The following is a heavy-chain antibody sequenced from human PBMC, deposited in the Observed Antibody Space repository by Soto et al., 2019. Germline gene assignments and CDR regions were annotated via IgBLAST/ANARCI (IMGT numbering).Heavy chain of an antibody. V-gene: IGHV3-23*01. D-gene: IGHD3-9*01. CDR2: ISGSGGST. Sequence: PGGSLRLSCAASGFTFSSYAMSWVRQAPGKGLEWVSAISGSGGSTYYADSVKGRFTISRDNSKNTLYLQMNSLRAEDTAVYYCAKGVGPLRYFDWLSLDYWGQGTLVTVSS. CDR3: AKGVGPLRYFDWLSLDY. CDR1: GFTFSSYA. J-gene: IGHJ4*02.